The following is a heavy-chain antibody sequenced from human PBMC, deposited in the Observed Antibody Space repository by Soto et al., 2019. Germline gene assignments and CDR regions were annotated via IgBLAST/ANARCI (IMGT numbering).Heavy chain of an antibody. V-gene: IGHV2-5*02. Sequence: QITLKESGPTLLKPTQTLTLTCTFSGFSLSTSGVGVGWIRQTPGKALEWLARIYWDDDKRYSSSLKSRLTLSKDTSKNQVVLTMTNMDPADTATYYCAHSERIAVAGTGSFDYWGQGTLVTVSS. CDR1: GFSLSTSGVG. J-gene: IGHJ4*02. CDR3: AHSERIAVAGTGSFDY. CDR2: IYWDDDK. D-gene: IGHD6-19*01.